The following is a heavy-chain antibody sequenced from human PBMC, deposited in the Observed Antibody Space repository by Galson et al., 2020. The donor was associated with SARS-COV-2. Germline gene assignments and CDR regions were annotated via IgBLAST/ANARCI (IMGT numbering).Heavy chain of an antibody. CDR1: GYTFTSYY. CDR2: INPSGGTT. V-gene: IGHV1-46*04. Sequence: ASVTVSCKASGYTFTSYYMHWVRQAPGQGLEWMGIINPSGGTTNYAQKLQGRVTMTRDTSTSTVYMELSSLRSEDTAGYYCARDYLTNYYDSRGYYYIFKGDAFDIWGRGTMVTVSS. D-gene: IGHD3-22*01. J-gene: IGHJ3*02. CDR3: ARDYLTNYYDSRGYYYIFKGDAFDI.